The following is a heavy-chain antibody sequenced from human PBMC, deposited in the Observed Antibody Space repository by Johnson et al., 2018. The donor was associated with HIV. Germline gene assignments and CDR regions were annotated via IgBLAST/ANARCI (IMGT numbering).Heavy chain of an antibody. D-gene: IGHD6-19*01. CDR1: GFTFRSYD. CDR3: TTGEQWLLQDAFDI. V-gene: IGHV3-23*04. J-gene: IGHJ3*02. Sequence: VQLVESGGGVVQPGGSLRLSCVASGFTFRSYDMHWVRQAPGKGLEWVSAIRVSGGSTDYADSVKGRFTISRDNSKNTLYLQMNSLKTEDTAGYYCTTGEQWLLQDAFDIWGQGTMVTVSS. CDR2: IRVSGGST.